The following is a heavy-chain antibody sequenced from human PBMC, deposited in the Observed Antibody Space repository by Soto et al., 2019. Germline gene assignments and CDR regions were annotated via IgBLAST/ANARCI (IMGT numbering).Heavy chain of an antibody. J-gene: IGHJ4*01. CDR3: ARDRYSNPYFDY. Sequence: SQTLSLTCAITGDSVSSNSAAWNWIRQSPSRGLEWLGRTYYRSKWYHDYAVSVRSRITINPDTSKNQFSLQLNSVTPDDTAVYFWARDRYSNPYFDYWGQGTLVTVSS. D-gene: IGHD4-4*01. CDR2: TYYRSKWYH. CDR1: GDSVSSNSAA. V-gene: IGHV6-1*01.